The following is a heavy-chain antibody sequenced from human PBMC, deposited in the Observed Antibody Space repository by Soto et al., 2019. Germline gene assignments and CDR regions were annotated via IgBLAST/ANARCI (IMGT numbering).Heavy chain of an antibody. Sequence: SSETLSLTCAVYGGSISSYYWSWIRQPPGKGLEWIGYIYYSGSTNYNPSLKSRVTISVDTSKNQFSLKLSSVTAADTAVYYCGSVSELYDYIWGSYRPDAFDIWGQGTMVTVSS. CDR1: GGSISSYY. D-gene: IGHD3-16*02. V-gene: IGHV4-59*01. CDR3: GSVSELYDYIWGSYRPDAFDI. J-gene: IGHJ3*02. CDR2: IYYSGST.